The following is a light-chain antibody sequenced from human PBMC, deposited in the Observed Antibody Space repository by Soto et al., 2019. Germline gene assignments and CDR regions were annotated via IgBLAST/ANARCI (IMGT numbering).Light chain of an antibody. J-gene: IGKJ2*01. CDR1: QSVSSY. V-gene: IGKV3-11*01. CDR2: DAS. CDR3: QQSSNWPPYT. Sequence: EIVLTQSPATLSLSPGERATLSCRASQSVSSYLAWYQQKPGQAPRLLIYDASNRATGIPARFSGSGPGTDFTLTISSLEPEDFAVYYCQQSSNWPPYTFGQGTKLEIK.